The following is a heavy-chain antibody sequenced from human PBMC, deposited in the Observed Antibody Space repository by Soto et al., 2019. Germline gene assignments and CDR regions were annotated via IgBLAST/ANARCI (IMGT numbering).Heavy chain of an antibody. V-gene: IGHV4-30-2*05. J-gene: IGHJ4*02. D-gene: IGHD3-22*01. CDR3: ARGSYYYDSRGYYPY. Sequence: SETLSLTCAVSGGSISRGGYSWSWILQPPGKGLEWIGYIYYSGSTYYNPSLKSRVTISVDTSKNQFSLKLSSVTAADTAVYYCARGSYYYDSRGYYPYWGQGTLVTVSS. CDR1: GGSISRGGYS. CDR2: IYYSGST.